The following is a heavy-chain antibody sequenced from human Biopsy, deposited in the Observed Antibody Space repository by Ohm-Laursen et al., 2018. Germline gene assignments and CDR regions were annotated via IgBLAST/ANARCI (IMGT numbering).Heavy chain of an antibody. CDR3: ARVEAGTYDALDI. D-gene: IGHD1-26*01. CDR1: GGSMTGYE. J-gene: IGHJ3*02. Sequence: LETLSLTCSVSGGSMTGYEWSWIRLAPGKGLEWIGYIYYSGGTKYNPSLASRVTFSVDMSKSQFSLKLYSVTAADTAVYYCARVEAGTYDALDIWGQGTLVAVSA. CDR2: IYYSGGT. V-gene: IGHV4-59*01.